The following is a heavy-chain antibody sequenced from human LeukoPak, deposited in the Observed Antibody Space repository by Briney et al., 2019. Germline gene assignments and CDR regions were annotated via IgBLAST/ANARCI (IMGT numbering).Heavy chain of an antibody. Sequence: GGSLRLSCAASGFTFSRYNTVWVRQAPGKGLEWISYISSTLYSTFYTDSVKGRFTISRDNAKNSLFLQMNGLRAEDTAVYYCARNRLTSFDYWGQGTLVAVSS. CDR1: GFTFSRYN. CDR3: ARNRLTSFDY. CDR2: ISSTLYST. J-gene: IGHJ4*02. V-gene: IGHV3-48*01.